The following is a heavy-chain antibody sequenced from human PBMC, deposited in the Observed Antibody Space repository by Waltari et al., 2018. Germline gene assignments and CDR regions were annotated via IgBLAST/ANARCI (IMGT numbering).Heavy chain of an antibody. CDR1: GFTVSTNY. Sequence: EVQLVESGGGLIQPGGSLRLSCAASGFTVSTNYMPWVRQAPGKGRECLSVIYRGGSTYYADSVKGRFTISRDNSKNTLYLQMNSLRAEDTAVYYCARDPSGSYPGDYWGQGTLVTVSS. CDR3: ARDPSGSYPGDY. CDR2: IYRGGST. V-gene: IGHV3-53*01. J-gene: IGHJ4*02. D-gene: IGHD1-26*01.